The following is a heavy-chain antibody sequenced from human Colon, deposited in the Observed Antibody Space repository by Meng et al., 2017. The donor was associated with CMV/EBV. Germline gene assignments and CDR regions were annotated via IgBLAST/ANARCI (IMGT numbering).Heavy chain of an antibody. Sequence: GESLKISCAASGFTVSSNYMTWVRQAPGKGLEWVSVIYTDGSTHYADSVEGRFTISRDNAKNSMYLQLNSLRAEDTAVYYCVSGITGRPESEYWGQGTLVTVSS. J-gene: IGHJ4*02. CDR1: GFTVSSNY. CDR2: IYTDGST. V-gene: IGHV3-53*01. CDR3: VSGITGRPESEY. D-gene: IGHD1-14*01.